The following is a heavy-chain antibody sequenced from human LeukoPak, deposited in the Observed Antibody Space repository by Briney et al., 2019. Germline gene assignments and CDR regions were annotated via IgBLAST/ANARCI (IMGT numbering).Heavy chain of an antibody. CDR2: IYYSGST. CDR1: GGSISSYY. J-gene: IGHJ4*02. Sequence: PSETLSLTCTVSGGSISSYYWSWIRQPPGKGLEWIGYIYYSGSTNYNPSLKSRVTISVDTSKNQFSLKLSSVTAADTAVYYCARVQAYGGKGYFDYWAQETLVTVSS. V-gene: IGHV4-59*01. D-gene: IGHD4-23*01. CDR3: ARVQAYGGKGYFDY.